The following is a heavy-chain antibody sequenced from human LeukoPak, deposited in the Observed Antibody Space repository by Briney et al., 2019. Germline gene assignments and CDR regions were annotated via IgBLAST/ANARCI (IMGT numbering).Heavy chain of an antibody. V-gene: IGHV4-59*08. CDR1: GGSISSYY. CDR2: IYYSGST. D-gene: IGHD6-19*01. J-gene: IGHJ6*02. CDR3: ARRAGAYYYYGMHV. Sequence: PSETLSLTCTVSGGSISSYYWNWIRQPPGKGLEWIGCIYYSGSTTYNPSLKSRVTISVDTSKNQFSLKLSSVTAADTAVYYCARRAGAYYYYGMHVWGQGTTVTVSS.